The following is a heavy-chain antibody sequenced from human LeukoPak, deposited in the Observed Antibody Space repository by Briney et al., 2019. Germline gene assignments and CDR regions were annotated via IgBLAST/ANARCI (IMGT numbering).Heavy chain of an antibody. CDR2: IIPILGIA. J-gene: IGHJ4*02. CDR1: GGTFSSYA. Sequence: ASVKVSCKASGGTFSSYAISWVRQAPGQGLEWMGRIIPILGIANYAQKFQGRVTITADKSTSTAYMELSSLRSEDTAVYYCATTPGDSSPPDYWGQGTLVTVSS. CDR3: ATTPGDSSPPDY. D-gene: IGHD1-14*01. V-gene: IGHV1-69*04.